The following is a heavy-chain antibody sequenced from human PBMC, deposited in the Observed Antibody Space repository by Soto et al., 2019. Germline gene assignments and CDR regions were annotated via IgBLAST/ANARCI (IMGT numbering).Heavy chain of an antibody. CDR1: GDSFSSSHW. D-gene: IGHD5-12*01. J-gene: IGHJ4*02. Sequence: QVQLQESGPGLVKPSGTLSLTCAVSGDSFSSSHWWSWVRQPPVKGLEWIGEIYHSGNTNYNPSLETRVNISIDDSKNQCFLKLSSVTAAVSAVYYCARCGYTAYDTEFDYWGQGALVSVSS. CDR3: ARCGYTAYDTEFDY. V-gene: IGHV4-4*02. CDR2: IYHSGNT.